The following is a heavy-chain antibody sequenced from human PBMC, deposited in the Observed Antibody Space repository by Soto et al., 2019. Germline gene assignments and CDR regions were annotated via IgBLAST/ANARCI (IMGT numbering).Heavy chain of an antibody. CDR2: IIPISGTA. Sequence: QVQLVQSGAEVKKPGSSVKVSCKASGGTFSGYAISWVRQAPGQGLEWMGGIIPISGTATYAQKFQGRVTITADVSTXTXXXELSXXTXXXXXXXXXAXXXGXXXXXXXXWXXXWGQGTLVTVSS. CDR1: GGTFSGYA. J-gene: IGHJ4*02. CDR3: AXXXGXXXXXXXXWXXX. V-gene: IGHV1-69*12.